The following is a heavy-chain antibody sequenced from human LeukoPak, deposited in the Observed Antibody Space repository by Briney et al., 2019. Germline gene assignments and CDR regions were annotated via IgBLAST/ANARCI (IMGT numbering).Heavy chain of an antibody. D-gene: IGHD2-2*02. CDR1: GDFISSYY. J-gene: IGHJ5*02. Sequence: SETLSLTCTVSGDFISSYYWSWIRQPAGKGLEWIGRIYTSGSTNYNPSLKSRVTISVDTSKNQFSLKLSSVTAADTAVYYCARAPAAIRNGNWFDPWGQGTLVTVSS. CDR3: ARAPAAIRNGNWFDP. CDR2: IYTSGST. V-gene: IGHV4-4*07.